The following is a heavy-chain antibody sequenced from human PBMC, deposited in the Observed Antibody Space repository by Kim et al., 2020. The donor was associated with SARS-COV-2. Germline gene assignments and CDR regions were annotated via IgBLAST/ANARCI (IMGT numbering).Heavy chain of an antibody. CDR2: IKNDGGPK. V-gene: IGHV3-7*01. CDR3: ARGVAADL. CDR1: GFTFSDHW. Sequence: GGSLRLSCAVSGFTFSDHWMTWVRQAPGKGLEWVANIKNDGGPKYYLDSVKGRFTISRDNAKNLLFLQMNSLRAEDTAVYYCARGVAADLWGQGTLVTVSS. D-gene: IGHD6-25*01. J-gene: IGHJ5*02.